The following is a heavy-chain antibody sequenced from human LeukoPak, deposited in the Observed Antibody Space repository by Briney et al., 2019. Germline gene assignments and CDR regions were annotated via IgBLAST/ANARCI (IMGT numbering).Heavy chain of an antibody. CDR1: GGSFSGYY. Sequence: PSETLSLTCAVYGGSFSGYYWSWIREPPGKGLEWIGEINYSGSTNYNPSLKSRVTISVDTSKNQFSLKLSSVTAADTAVYYCARHGSPRGYGFLRYWGQGTLVTVSS. CDR2: INYSGST. V-gene: IGHV4-34*01. CDR3: ARHGSPRGYGFLRY. D-gene: IGHD3-10*01. J-gene: IGHJ4*02.